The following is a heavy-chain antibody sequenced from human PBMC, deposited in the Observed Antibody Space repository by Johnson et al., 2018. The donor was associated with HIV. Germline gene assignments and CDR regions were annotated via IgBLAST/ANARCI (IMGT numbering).Heavy chain of an antibody. V-gene: IGHV3-20*04. CDR3: VKLRWAPRAFDI. Sequence: VQLVESGGGVVRPGGSLRLSCAASGFTFDDYGMSWVRQAPGKGLEWVSGINWNGGSTGYADSVKGRFTISRDNSKNTLFLQMNSLRAEDTAVYYCVKLRWAPRAFDIWGQGTMVTVSS. CDR2: INWNGGST. CDR1: GFTFDDYG. J-gene: IGHJ3*02. D-gene: IGHD4-23*01.